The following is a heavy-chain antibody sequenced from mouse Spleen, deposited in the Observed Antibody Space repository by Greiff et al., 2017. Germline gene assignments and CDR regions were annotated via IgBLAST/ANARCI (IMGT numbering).Heavy chain of an antibody. D-gene: IGHD4-1*01. V-gene: IGHV5-9*02. J-gene: IGHJ1*01. CDR2: ISSGGSYT. CDR3: ARHWDYWYFDV. Sequence: EVKLEESGGGLVKPGGSLKLSCAASGFAFSSYDMSWVRQTPEKRLEWVATISSGGSYTYYPDSVKGRFTISRDNARNTLYLQMSSLRSEDTALYYCARHWDYWYFDVWGAGTTVTVSS. CDR1: GFAFSSYD.